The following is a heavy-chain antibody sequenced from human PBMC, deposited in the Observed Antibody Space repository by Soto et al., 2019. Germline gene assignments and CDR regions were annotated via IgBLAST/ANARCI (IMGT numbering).Heavy chain of an antibody. Sequence: SETLSLTCTVSGGSISGYYWSWIRQPPGKGLEWIGYIYYSGSTNYNPSLKSRVTISVDTSKNQFSLKLSSVTAADTAVYYCARGGYSYGYNYWGQGTLVTVSS. CDR1: GGSISGYY. D-gene: IGHD5-18*01. CDR3: ARGGYSYGYNY. V-gene: IGHV4-59*01. CDR2: IYYSGST. J-gene: IGHJ4*02.